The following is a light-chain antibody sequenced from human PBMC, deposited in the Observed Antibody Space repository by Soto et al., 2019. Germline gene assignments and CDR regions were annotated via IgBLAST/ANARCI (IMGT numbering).Light chain of an antibody. J-gene: IGLJ2*01. Sequence: QSALTQPASVSGSPGQSITISCTGTSSDGGSYNLVSWYQQHPGKAPKLMIYEGSKRPSGVSNRFSGSKSGNTASLTISGLQAEDEADYYCCSYAGSSTFAVFGGGTKLTVL. CDR1: SSDGGSYNL. V-gene: IGLV2-23*03. CDR3: CSYAGSSTFAV. CDR2: EGS.